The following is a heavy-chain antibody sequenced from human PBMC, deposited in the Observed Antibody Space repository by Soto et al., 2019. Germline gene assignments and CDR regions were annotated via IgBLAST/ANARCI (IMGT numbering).Heavy chain of an antibody. CDR2: ISLYSDGT. Sequence: GASVKVACKTSGYTFSNYGITWVRQAPGQPLEWLGWISLYSDGTNYAQKFQGRVSMTTDTSTTTAYMELRSLRSDDTAVYYCARVVPGAEAWFGPWGQGTLVTVSS. V-gene: IGHV1-18*01. J-gene: IGHJ5*02. CDR3: ARVVPGAEAWFGP. CDR1: GYTFSNYG. D-gene: IGHD2-2*01.